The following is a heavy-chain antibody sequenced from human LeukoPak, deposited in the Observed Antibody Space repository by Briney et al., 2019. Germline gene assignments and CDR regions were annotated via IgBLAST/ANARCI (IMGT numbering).Heavy chain of an antibody. CDR2: INHSGST. D-gene: IGHD3/OR15-3a*01. CDR3: ARGILGQGYFDL. CDR1: GGSFSGYY. V-gene: IGHV4-34*01. Sequence: SETLSLTCAVYGGSFSGYYWSWIRQPPGKGLEWIGEINHSGSTNYNPSLKSRVTMSIDTSKNQFSLKLTSVTAADTAVYYCARGILGQGYFDLWGRDTQVTVSS. J-gene: IGHJ2*01.